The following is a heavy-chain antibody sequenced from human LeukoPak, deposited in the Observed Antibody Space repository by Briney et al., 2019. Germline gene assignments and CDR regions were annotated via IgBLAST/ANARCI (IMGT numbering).Heavy chain of an antibody. V-gene: IGHV3-73*01. CDR3: TSLMTTVTTFYYYGMDV. J-gene: IGHJ6*02. Sequence: GGSLKLSCAASGFTFSGSAMHWVRQASGKGLEWVGRIRSKANSYATAYAASVKGRFTISRDDSKNTAYLQMNSLKTEDTAVYYCTSLMTTVTTFYYYGMDVWGQGTTVTVSS. CDR1: GFTFSGSA. D-gene: IGHD4-17*01. CDR2: IRSKANSYAT.